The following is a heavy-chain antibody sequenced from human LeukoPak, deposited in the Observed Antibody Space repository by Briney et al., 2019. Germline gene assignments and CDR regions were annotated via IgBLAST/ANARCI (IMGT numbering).Heavy chain of an antibody. D-gene: IGHD2-2*01. CDR2: IKEEGSEK. V-gene: IGHV3-7*01. CDR1: GFTFSSYW. J-gene: IGHJ5*02. CDR3: ARGHYQLS. Sequence: GGSLRLSCAVSGFTFSSYWMSWVRQAPGKGLEWVASIKEEGSEKHYVDSVKGRFAISRDNAKNSLYLQMNSLRAEDTAVYYCARGHYQLSWGQGILVTVSS.